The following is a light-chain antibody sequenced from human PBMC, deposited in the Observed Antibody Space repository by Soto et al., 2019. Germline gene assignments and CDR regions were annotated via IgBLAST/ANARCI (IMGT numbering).Light chain of an antibody. CDR1: SSDVGAYNY. Sequence: QSALTQPASVSGSPGQSITISCAGTSSDVGAYNYVSWYQQHPGNAPKLVIYDVTNRPSGVSNRFSGSKSGNTASLTISGLQAEDEADYYCSLYTSSSTYVFGTATKLTVL. J-gene: IGLJ1*01. V-gene: IGLV2-14*03. CDR2: DVT. CDR3: SLYTSSSTYV.